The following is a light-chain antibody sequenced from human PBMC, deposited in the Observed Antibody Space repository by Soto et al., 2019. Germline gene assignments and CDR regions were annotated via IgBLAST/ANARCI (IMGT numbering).Light chain of an antibody. CDR1: QSVGTY. V-gene: IGKV1-5*03. J-gene: IGKJ1*01. Sequence: DIQMTQSPSTLSASVGDRVTITCRASQSVGTYLAWFQQRPGKAPKGLISQASTLESGAPSRFTGSGSGTEFALTITSLQPEEFATYYCQQYYSYPWTFGQGTKV. CDR3: QQYYSYPWT. CDR2: QAS.